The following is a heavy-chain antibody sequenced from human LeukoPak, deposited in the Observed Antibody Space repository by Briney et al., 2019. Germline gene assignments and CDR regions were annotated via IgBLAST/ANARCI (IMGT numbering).Heavy chain of an antibody. CDR3: ARSPVQCSSSSCFXFHXXY. Sequence: PSETLSLTWTVSGYSISSGYYWGWIRQPPGKGLERIGSIYHSGRTYYNPSLKSPVTLPVDTPTHQLSPKPSSVPCADTGVSSCARSPVQCSSSSCFXFHXXYWGQGTLVIASS. CDR1: GYSISSGYY. V-gene: IGHV4-38-2*02. J-gene: IGHJ4*02. CDR2: IYHSGRT. D-gene: IGHD2-2*01.